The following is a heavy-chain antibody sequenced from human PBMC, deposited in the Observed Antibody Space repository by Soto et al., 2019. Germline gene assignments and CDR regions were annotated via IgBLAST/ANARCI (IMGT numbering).Heavy chain of an antibody. CDR2: IIPIFGTA. CDR1: GGTFSSYA. CDR3: AIRLRLGELSLYRLAAFEI. D-gene: IGHD3-16*02. J-gene: IGHJ3*02. Sequence: QVQLVQSGAEVKKPGSSVKVSCKASGGTFSSYAISWVRQAPGQGLEWMGGIIPIFGTANYAQKFQGRVTITADESTSTAYMELSSLRSEDTAVYYCAIRLRLGELSLYRLAAFEIWGQGTMVTVSS. V-gene: IGHV1-69*12.